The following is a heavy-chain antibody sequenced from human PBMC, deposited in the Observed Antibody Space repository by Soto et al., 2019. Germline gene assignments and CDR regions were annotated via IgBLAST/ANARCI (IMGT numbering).Heavy chain of an antibody. CDR2: IYYSGST. D-gene: IGHD2-15*01. V-gene: IGHV4-39*01. CDR3: ARHTPAISISDH. CDR1: GGSISSSSYY. Sequence: QLQLQESGPGLVKPSETLSLTCTVSGGSISSSSYYWGWIRQPPGKGLEWIGSIYYSGSTYYNPSLKSRVTISVDTSKNPFSLKLSSVTAANTAVYYCARHTPAISISDHWGQGTLVTVSS. J-gene: IGHJ4*02.